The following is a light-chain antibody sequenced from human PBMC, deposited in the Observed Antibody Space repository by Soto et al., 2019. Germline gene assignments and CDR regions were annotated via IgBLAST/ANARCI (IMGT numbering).Light chain of an antibody. CDR3: QQYNNWPHLT. Sequence: EIVMTQSPATLSVSPGERATLSCRASQSVSSNLACDQQTPGQAPRLLIYVSSTRATGIPARLSGSGSGTEFTLTISSLQSEDFAVYYCQQYNNWPHLTFGGGTKVEIK. V-gene: IGKV3-15*01. J-gene: IGKJ4*01. CDR1: QSVSSN. CDR2: VSS.